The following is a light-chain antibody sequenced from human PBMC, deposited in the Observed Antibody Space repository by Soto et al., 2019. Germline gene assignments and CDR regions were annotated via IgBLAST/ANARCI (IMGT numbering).Light chain of an antibody. CDR3: QKFNTAPLT. CDR2: SAS. Sequence: DIQMTQSPSSLSASVGDRVTITCRASQDISVYLAWYQQKPGKVPMLLIYSASTLQSEVPSRFSGSGSGTDFTLTISSLQPEDVATYYCQKFNTAPLTFGHGTRLEIK. V-gene: IGKV1-27*01. J-gene: IGKJ5*01. CDR1: QDISVY.